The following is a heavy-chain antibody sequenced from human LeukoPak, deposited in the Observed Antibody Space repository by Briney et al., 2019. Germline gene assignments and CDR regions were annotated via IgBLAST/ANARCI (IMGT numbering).Heavy chain of an antibody. CDR2: IYYSGST. V-gene: IGHV4-39*01. J-gene: IGHJ6*02. CDR1: GGSISSSSYY. D-gene: IGHD2-8*01. Sequence: PSETLSLTCTVSGGSISSSSYYWGWIRQPPGKGLEWIGSIYYSGSTYYNPSLKSRVTISVDTSKNQFSLRLSSVTAADTAVYYCARRWANGVVDYYYYGMDVWGQGTTVTVSS. CDR3: ARRWANGVVDYYYYGMDV.